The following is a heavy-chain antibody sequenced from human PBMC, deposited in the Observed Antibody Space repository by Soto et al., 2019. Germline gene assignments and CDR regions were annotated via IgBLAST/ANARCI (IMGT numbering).Heavy chain of an antibody. D-gene: IGHD5-18*01. J-gene: IGHJ6*02. CDR1: GFTFSSYA. Sequence: QVQLVESGGGVVQPGRSLRLSCAASGFTFSSYAMHWVRQAPGKGLEGVAVISYDGSNKYYADYVKGRFTISRDNSKNTLYLQMNSLRAEDTAVYYCARESQLLLGPYYYYYGMDVWGQGTTVTVSS. V-gene: IGHV3-30-3*01. CDR2: ISYDGSNK. CDR3: ARESQLLLGPYYYYYGMDV.